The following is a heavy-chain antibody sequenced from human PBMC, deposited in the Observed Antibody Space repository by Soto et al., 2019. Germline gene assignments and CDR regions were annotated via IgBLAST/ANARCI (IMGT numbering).Heavy chain of an antibody. CDR1: GGSISSGGYS. J-gene: IGHJ4*03. Sequence: SETLSLTCTVSGGSISSGGYSWSWIRQSPEKGLEWLGCIYPTGSTYYHPSLKSRVTISIDTSRNQFSLNLTSVTAADTAVYYCARAPPGPSTPWVFWGQGTMVTVSS. D-gene: IGHD3-10*01. V-gene: IGHV4-30-2*06. CDR3: ARAPPGPSTPWVF. CDR2: IYPTGST.